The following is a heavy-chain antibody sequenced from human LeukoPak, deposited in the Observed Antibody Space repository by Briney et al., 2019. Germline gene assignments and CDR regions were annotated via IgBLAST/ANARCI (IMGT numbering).Heavy chain of an antibody. CDR3: ASGPVRGVIMHDVYDY. Sequence: SVKVSCKASGGTFSSYAISWVRQAPGQGLEWMGGIIPIFGTANYAQKFQGRVTITADKSTSTAHMELSSLRSEDTAVYCCASGPVRGVIMHDVYDYWGQGTLVTVSS. V-gene: IGHV1-69*06. CDR1: GGTFSSYA. J-gene: IGHJ4*02. CDR2: IIPIFGTA. D-gene: IGHD3-10*01.